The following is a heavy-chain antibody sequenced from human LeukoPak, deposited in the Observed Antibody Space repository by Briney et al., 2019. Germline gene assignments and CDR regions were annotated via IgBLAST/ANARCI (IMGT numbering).Heavy chain of an antibody. CDR3: AREVASAAFDY. CDR2: IKSDGSSA. Sequence: GGSLRLSCAASGFTFSGYWMHWVRHAPGKGLVWVSLIKSDGSSAMYADSVKGRFSISRDNAKNTLYLQMNSLRAEDTAVYFCAREVASAAFDYWGQGTPVTVSS. J-gene: IGHJ4*02. CDR1: GFTFSGYW. V-gene: IGHV3-74*03. D-gene: IGHD5-12*01.